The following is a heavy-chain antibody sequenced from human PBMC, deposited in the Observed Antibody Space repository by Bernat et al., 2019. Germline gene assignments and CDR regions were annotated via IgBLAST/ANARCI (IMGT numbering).Heavy chain of an antibody. CDR1: SSVFIHYA. D-gene: IGHD1-26*01. J-gene: IGHJ4*02. CDR3: ARDINGGSLDY. V-gene: IGHV3-33*01. CDR2: IWSDGTTR. Sequence: QVQLVESGGGVVQPGRSLRLSCAASSSVFIHYAMQWVRQAPGKGLEWVAVIWSDGTTRYYADSVRGRFIISRDNSKNILFLEMNSLRVEDMAVYFCARDINGGSLDYWGQGTLVTVSS.